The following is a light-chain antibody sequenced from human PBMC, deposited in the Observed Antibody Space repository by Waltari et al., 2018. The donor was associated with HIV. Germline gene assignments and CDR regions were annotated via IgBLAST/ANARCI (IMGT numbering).Light chain of an antibody. V-gene: IGKV3D-15*01. CDR3: QQYNNWPGIT. CDR1: QSINNN. J-gene: IGKJ3*01. CDR2: GDS. Sequence: EILMTQSPATLSVSPGERATLSCRASQSINNNLAWYQQKPGQAPRLLIYGDSTGATGGPARFMGSWSVTEFTLTFSSPESEDFAVYFCQQYNNWPGITFGPGTKVDIK.